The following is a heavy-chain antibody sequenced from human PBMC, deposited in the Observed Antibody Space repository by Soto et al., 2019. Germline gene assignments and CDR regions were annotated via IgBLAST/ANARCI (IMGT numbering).Heavy chain of an antibody. CDR2: ISYDGSDK. CDR1: GFTFSSSG. CDR3: AKDNPTIAY. J-gene: IGHJ4*02. Sequence: QVQLVESGGGVVQPGRSLRLSCAVSGFTFSSSGMHWVRQAPGKGLEWVAIISYDGSDKYYADSVEGRLTISRDNSKNTLFLQMNSLRPEDTAVYYCAKDNPTIAYWGQGTLVNVSS. D-gene: IGHD1-1*01. V-gene: IGHV3-30*19.